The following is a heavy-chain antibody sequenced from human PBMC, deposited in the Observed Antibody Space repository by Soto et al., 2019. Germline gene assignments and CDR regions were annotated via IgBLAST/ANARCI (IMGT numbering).Heavy chain of an antibody. V-gene: IGHV1-69*13. J-gene: IGHJ6*02. CDR3: ARGDATKIVVTTYYAMDV. CDR1: GGSLSNYG. CDR2: IIPVFGTA. D-gene: IGHD4-17*01. Sequence: SVRVSCKASGGSLSNYGISWVRQAPGQGLEWMGGIIPVFGTANYAQKFQGRVTITADESTNIVYMDVTSLRSEDTAVYYCARGDATKIVVTTYYAMDVWGQGTTVNVSS.